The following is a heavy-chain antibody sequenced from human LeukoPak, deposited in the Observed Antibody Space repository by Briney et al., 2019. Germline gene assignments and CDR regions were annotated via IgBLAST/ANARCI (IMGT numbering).Heavy chain of an antibody. Sequence: ASVKVSCKASGYTFNNYGISWVRQAPGQGLEWMAWISAYNGNTNYALKLRGRVTMTTDTSTSTAYMELRSLRSDDTAVYYCARVAYSSGWWGTSNRYYYYYMDVWGKGTTVTVSS. D-gene: IGHD6-19*01. CDR1: GYTFNNYG. V-gene: IGHV1-18*01. CDR2: ISAYNGNT. CDR3: ARVAYSSGWWGTSNRYYYYYMDV. J-gene: IGHJ6*03.